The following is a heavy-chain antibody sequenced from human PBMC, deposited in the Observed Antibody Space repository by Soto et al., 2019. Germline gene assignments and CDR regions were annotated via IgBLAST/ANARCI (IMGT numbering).Heavy chain of an antibody. Sequence: QVQLVESGGGVVQPGRSLRLSCAASGFSLSNYGMHWVRQAPGKGLEWVAVISYHGRDENYADSVKGRFTISRDSSKNTLYLHMSSLRPEDTAVYYFVKGHLMNTITTGGYWGVGTLVSVSS. V-gene: IGHV3-30*18. CDR2: ISYHGRDE. J-gene: IGHJ4*02. D-gene: IGHD3-22*01. CDR1: GFSLSNYG. CDR3: VKGHLMNTITTGGY.